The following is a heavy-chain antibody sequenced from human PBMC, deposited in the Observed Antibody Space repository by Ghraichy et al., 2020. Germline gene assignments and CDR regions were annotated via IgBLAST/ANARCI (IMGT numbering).Heavy chain of an antibody. CDR3: ARDRGFGPMVRRDSGGVFDV. J-gene: IGHJ3*01. V-gene: IGHV4-31*03. CDR1: GDSISSGGYY. Sequence: SETLSLTCTVSGDSISSGGYYWSWIRQHPGKGLEWIGYIYNSGSTYYNPSLKSRVTMSVDTSKNQFSLKLKSVTAADTSVYYCARDRGFGPMVRRDSGGVFDVWGQGTMVTVSS. CDR2: IYNSGST. D-gene: IGHD3-10*01.